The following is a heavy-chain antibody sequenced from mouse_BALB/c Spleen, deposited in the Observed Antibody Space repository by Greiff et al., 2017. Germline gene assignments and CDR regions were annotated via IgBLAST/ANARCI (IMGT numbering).Heavy chain of an antibody. D-gene: IGHD2-1*01. J-gene: IGHJ3*01. CDR2: ISSGSSTI. CDR3: ARSGYGN. Sequence: DVKLVESGGGLVQPGGSRKLSCAASGFTFSSFGMHWVRQAPEKGLEWVAYISSGSSTIYYADTVKGRFTISRDNPKNTLFLQMTSLRSEDTAMYYCARSGYGNWGQGTLVTVSA. CDR1: GFTFSSFG. V-gene: IGHV5-17*02.